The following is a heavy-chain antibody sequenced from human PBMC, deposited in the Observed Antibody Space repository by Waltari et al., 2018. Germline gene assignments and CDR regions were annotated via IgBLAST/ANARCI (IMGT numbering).Heavy chain of an antibody. CDR2: IKEDGSEI. Sequence: EVQLAESGGGLVQPGGSLRLSCAASGLILSSYWMTWVRQAPGKGLEWVANIKEDGSEIYYVDSVRGRFTVSRDNAKNSLFLQMTSLRVEDTAVYYCGTGSVTHTYWGQGTLVSVSA. V-gene: IGHV3-7*01. CDR1: GLILSSYW. J-gene: IGHJ4*02. CDR3: GTGSVTHTY. D-gene: IGHD2-21*02.